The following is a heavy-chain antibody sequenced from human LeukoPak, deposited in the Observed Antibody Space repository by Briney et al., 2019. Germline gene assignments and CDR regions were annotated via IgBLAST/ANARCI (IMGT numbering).Heavy chain of an antibody. J-gene: IGHJ1*01. CDR2: ISGSGGST. V-gene: IGHV3-23*01. CDR3: AKDQALYSSSWYLEYFQH. D-gene: IGHD6-13*01. Sequence: GGSLRLSCAASGFTFSSYAMSWVRQAPGKGLEWVSAISGSGGSTYHADSVKGRFTISRDNSKNTLYLQMNSLRAEDTAVYYCAKDQALYSSSWYLEYFQHWGQGTLVTVSS. CDR1: GFTFSSYA.